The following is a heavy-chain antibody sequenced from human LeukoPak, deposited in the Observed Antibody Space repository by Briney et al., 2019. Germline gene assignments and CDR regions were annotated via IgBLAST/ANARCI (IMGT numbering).Heavy chain of an antibody. CDR2: ISGSGGST. V-gene: IGHV3-23*01. D-gene: IGHD3-3*01. CDR3: ARPHHGILRFLEWSDS. J-gene: IGHJ4*02. Sequence: HPGGSLRLSCAASGFTFSSYAMSWVRQAPGKGLEWVSAISGSGGSTYYADSVKGRFTISRDNSKNTLYLQMNSLRAEDTAVYYCARPHHGILRFLEWSDSGGQGTLVTLSS. CDR1: GFTFSSYA.